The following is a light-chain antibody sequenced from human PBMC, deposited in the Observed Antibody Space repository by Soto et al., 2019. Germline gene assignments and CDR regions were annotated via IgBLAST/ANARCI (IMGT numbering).Light chain of an antibody. CDR3: QQYNNWPPLT. J-gene: IGKJ4*01. CDR1: QSVSSY. Sequence: IVLTQSTATLPLSPGERATLSCRASQSVSSYLAWYQQKPGQAPRLLIYDASNRATGIPARFSGSGSGTEFTLTISSLQSEDFAVYYCQQYNNWPPLTFGGGTKVDI. V-gene: IGKV3-11*01. CDR2: DAS.